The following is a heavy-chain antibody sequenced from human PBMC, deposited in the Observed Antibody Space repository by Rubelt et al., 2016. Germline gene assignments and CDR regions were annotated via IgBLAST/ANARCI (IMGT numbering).Heavy chain of an antibody. D-gene: IGHD3-16*01. Sequence: QVQLQESGPGLVKPSETLSLTCTVPGGSISTSYWSWIRQPPGKGLEWIGYVYNSGSSDYNPPLKSRVTISIDTSRTQFSLKLTSVTAADTAVYYCAKDGASSLWGQGTMVTVSS. J-gene: IGHJ3*01. CDR1: GGSISTSY. CDR3: AKDGASSL. V-gene: IGHV4-59*01. CDR2: VYNSGSS.